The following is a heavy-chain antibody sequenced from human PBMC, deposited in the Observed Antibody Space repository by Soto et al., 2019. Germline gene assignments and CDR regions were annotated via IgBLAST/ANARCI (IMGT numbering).Heavy chain of an antibody. CDR2: INQSGST. V-gene: IGHV4-34*01. J-gene: IGHJ6*03. CDR3: AGLEYTSSSNHYYYMDV. Sequence: SETLSLTCAVYGGSFSDYYWSWIRQPPGKGLEWIGEINQSGSTSYNPSLKSRVTISVDTPKNQFSLKVTSVTAADTAVYYCAGLEYTSSSNHYYYMDVWGKRTTDTGSS. CDR1: GGSFSDYY. D-gene: IGHD6-6*01.